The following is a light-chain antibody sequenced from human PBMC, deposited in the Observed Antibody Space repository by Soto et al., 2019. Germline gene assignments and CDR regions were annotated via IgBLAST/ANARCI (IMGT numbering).Light chain of an antibody. CDR2: DAS. CDR1: QNVRNNY. CDR3: QQFSSYPLT. V-gene: IGKV3-20*01. J-gene: IGKJ4*01. Sequence: EIVMTQSPATLSVSPGERATLSCRASQNVRNNYLAWYQQKPGQAPRLLIYDASSRATGIPDRFSGGGSGTDFTLTISRLEPEDFAVYYCQQFSSYPLTFGGGTKVDIK.